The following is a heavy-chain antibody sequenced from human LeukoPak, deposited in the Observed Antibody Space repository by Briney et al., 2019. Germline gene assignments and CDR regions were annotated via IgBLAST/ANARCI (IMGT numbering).Heavy chain of an antibody. CDR2: IKQDGSEK. J-gene: IGHJ4*02. V-gene: IGHV3-7*01. Sequence: GGSLRLSCAASGFTFSSYWMSWVRQAPGKGLEWVANIKQDGSEKYYVDSVKGRFTISRDNAKNSLYLQMNSLRAEDTAVYYCARDDYDSSGYLSFFDYWGQGTLVTVSS. D-gene: IGHD3-22*01. CDR1: GFTFSSYW. CDR3: ARDDYDSSGYLSFFDY.